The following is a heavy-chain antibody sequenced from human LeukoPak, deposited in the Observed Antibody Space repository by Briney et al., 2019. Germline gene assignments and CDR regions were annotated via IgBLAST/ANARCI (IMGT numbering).Heavy chain of an antibody. CDR2: SYWNDDK. Sequence: ESGPTLVNPTQTLTLTCTFSGFSLSTSGVGVGWIRQPPGKALEWLALSYWNDDKRYSPSLKSRLTITKDTSKNQVVLTMTNMDPVDTATYYCARRGPWGGSWSTSWSPTYYFDYWGQGTLVTVSS. V-gene: IGHV2-5*01. D-gene: IGHD3-3*01. CDR1: GFSLSTSGVG. J-gene: IGHJ4*02. CDR3: ARRGPWGGSWSTSWSPTYYFDY.